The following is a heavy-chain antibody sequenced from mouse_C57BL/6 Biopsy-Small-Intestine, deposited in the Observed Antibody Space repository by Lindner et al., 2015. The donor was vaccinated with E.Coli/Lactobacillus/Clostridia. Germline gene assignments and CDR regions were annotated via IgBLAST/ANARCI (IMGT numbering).Heavy chain of an antibody. V-gene: IGHV1-53*01. CDR2: IIPLFGTA. CDR3: ARDPFPGEFNWFAP. J-gene: IGHJ4*01. Sequence: SVKVSCKASGGTFTNYAISWVRQAPGQGLEWMGNIIPLFGTANYAQKFQGRVTITADESTSTAYMELSSLRSEDTAVYYCARDPFPGEFNWFAPWGQGTLVTVSS. D-gene: IGHD4-1*01. CDR1: GGTFTNYA.